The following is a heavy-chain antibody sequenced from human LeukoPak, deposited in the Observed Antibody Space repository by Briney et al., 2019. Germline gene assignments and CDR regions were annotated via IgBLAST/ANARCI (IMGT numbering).Heavy chain of an antibody. D-gene: IGHD2-2*02. CDR1: GGSISSYY. V-gene: IGHV4-59*01. CDR2: IYYSGST. J-gene: IGHJ4*02. Sequence: SETLSLTCTVSGGSISSYYWSWIRQPPGKGLEWIGYIYYSGSTNYNPSLKSRVTISVDTSKNQFSLKLSSVTAADTAVYYCARGGGYCSSTGCYTEPLDYWGQGTLVTVSS. CDR3: ARGGGYCSSTGCYTEPLDY.